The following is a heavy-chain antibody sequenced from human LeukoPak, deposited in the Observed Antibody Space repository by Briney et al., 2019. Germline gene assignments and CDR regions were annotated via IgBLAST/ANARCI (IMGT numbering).Heavy chain of an antibody. V-gene: IGHV3-30*02. CDR2: IRYDGSNK. Sequence: QSGGSLRLSCAASGFTFSSYGMHWVRQAPGKGLEWVAFIRYDGSNKYYADSVKGRFTISRDNSKNTLYLQMNSLRAEDTAVYYCARVVGVIGKFDYWGQGALVTVSS. CDR1: GFTFSSYG. D-gene: IGHD3-10*01. J-gene: IGHJ4*02. CDR3: ARVVGVIGKFDY.